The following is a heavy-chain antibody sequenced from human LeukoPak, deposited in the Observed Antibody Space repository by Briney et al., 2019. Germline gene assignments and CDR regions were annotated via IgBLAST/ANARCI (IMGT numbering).Heavy chain of an antibody. CDR3: AREGVDYYFDY. D-gene: IGHD3-9*01. Sequence: SETLSLTCTVSGGSISSYYWSWIRQPPGKGLEWIGYIYYSGSTNYNPSLKSRVTISVDTSKNQFSLKLSSVTAADTAVCYCAREGVDYYFDYWGQGTLVTVSS. CDR1: GGSISSYY. J-gene: IGHJ4*02. V-gene: IGHV4-59*01. CDR2: IYYSGST.